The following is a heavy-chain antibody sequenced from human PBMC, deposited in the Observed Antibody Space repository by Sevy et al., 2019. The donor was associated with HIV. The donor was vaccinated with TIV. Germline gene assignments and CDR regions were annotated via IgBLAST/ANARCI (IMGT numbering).Heavy chain of an antibody. Sequence: ASVKVSCKASGYTFTGYYLHWVRQASGQGLEWMGGIDPKTGDTHYAQKFQGRVTMTKITSITTAYMELSRLRSDDRGVYYCARSVSYGAFDIWGQGTLVTVSS. V-gene: IGHV1-2*02. D-gene: IGHD4-17*01. CDR2: IDPKTGDT. J-gene: IGHJ3*02. CDR1: GYTFTGYY. CDR3: ARSVSYGAFDI.